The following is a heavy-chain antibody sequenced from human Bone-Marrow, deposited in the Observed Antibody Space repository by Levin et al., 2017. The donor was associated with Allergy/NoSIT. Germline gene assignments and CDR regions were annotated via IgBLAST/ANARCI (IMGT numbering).Heavy chain of an antibody. J-gene: IGHJ4*02. Sequence: LSLTCAASGFPFSSYAMHWVRQAPGKGLEWVAVISYDGSNKYYADSVKGRFTISRDNSKNTLYLQMNSLRAEDTAVYYCARDDTAMDHFDYWGQGTLVTVSS. CDR2: ISYDGSNK. CDR3: ARDDTAMDHFDY. V-gene: IGHV3-30-3*01. CDR1: GFPFSSYA. D-gene: IGHD5-18*01.